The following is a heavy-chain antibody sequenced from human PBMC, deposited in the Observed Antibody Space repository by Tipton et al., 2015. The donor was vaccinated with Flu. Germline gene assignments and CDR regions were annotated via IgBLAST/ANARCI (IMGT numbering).Heavy chain of an antibody. CDR1: SGSFSGYY. D-gene: IGHD3-10*01. J-gene: IGHJ6*02. Sequence: TLSLNCAVYSGSFSGYYWSWIRQPPGKGLEWIGEINHSGSTNYNPSLKSRVTISVDTSKNQFSLKLSSVTAADTAVYYCARRGYYYYGMDVWGQGTTVTVSS. CDR3: ARRGYYYYGMDV. V-gene: IGHV4-34*01. CDR2: INHSGST.